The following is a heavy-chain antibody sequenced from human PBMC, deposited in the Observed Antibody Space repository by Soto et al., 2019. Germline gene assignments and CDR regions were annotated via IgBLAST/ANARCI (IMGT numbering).Heavy chain of an antibody. CDR1: GASISSYY. D-gene: IGHD2-2*03. J-gene: IGHJ4*02. Sequence: PSETLSLTCTVSGASISSYYWSWIRQPPGKGLEWIGYVYYSGSTNYNPSLKSRVTISVDTSKNQFSLKLSSVTTADTAVYFCAREGNLGRWIQPLDSWGQGTPVTVSS. CDR3: AREGNLGRWIQPLDS. V-gene: IGHV4-59*01. CDR2: VYYSGST.